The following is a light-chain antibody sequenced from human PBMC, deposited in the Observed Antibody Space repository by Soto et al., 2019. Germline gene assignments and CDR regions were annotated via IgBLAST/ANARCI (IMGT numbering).Light chain of an antibody. CDR1: QSINNW. Sequence: DIQMTQSPSTLSASVGDRVTITCRASQSINNWLAWYQQKPGKAPKLFIFKASTLESGVPSRFSGSGSGTEFTLSISSLQPDDFATYFCQQSESFPRTFGQGTKVEIK. V-gene: IGKV1-5*03. J-gene: IGKJ1*01. CDR3: QQSESFPRT. CDR2: KAS.